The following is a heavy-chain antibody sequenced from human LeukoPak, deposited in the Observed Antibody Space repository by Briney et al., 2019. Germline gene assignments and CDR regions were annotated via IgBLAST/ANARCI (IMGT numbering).Heavy chain of an antibody. D-gene: IGHD1-1*01. CDR2: TSAHNDDT. Sequence: ASVKVSCKASGYTFTSYGISWVRQAPGQGLEWMGWTSAHNDDTNYAETLQGRLTMTTDISTSTAYMELTSLRSDDTAVYYCARDWDSRNDYFDPWGQGTLVVVSS. CDR1: GYTFTSYG. V-gene: IGHV1-18*01. CDR3: ARDWDSRNDYFDP. J-gene: IGHJ4*02.